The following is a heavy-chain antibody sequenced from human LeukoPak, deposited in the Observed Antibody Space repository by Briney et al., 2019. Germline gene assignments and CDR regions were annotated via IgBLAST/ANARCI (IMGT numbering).Heavy chain of an antibody. Sequence: GGSLRLSCAASGFTFSSYSMNWVRQAPGKGLEWVSSISSSSSYIYYADSVKGRFTISRDNAKNSLYLQMNSLRAEDTAVYYCAKDSLHYYDSSGYYYVPSGDMDVWGQGTTVTVSS. J-gene: IGHJ6*02. CDR2: ISSSSSYI. CDR3: AKDSLHYYDSSGYYYVPSGDMDV. V-gene: IGHV3-21*04. D-gene: IGHD3-22*01. CDR1: GFTFSSYS.